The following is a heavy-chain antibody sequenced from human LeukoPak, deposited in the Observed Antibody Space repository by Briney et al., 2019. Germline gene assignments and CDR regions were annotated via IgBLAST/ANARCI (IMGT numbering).Heavy chain of an antibody. CDR2: IYYSGST. Sequence: SETLSLTCTVSGGSISSYYWSWIRQPPGKGLEWIGYIYYSGSTNYNPSLKSRVTISVDTSKNQFSLKLSSVTAADTAVYYCARDLGYCSSTSCYGWFDPWGQGTPVTVSS. D-gene: IGHD2-2*03. V-gene: IGHV4-59*01. J-gene: IGHJ5*02. CDR3: ARDLGYCSSTSCYGWFDP. CDR1: GGSISSYY.